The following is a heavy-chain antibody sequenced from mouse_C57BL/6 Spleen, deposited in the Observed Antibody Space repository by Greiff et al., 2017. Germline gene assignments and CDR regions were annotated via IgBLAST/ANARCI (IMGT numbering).Heavy chain of an antibody. CDR3: AGYYGSSYPLWYFDV. CDR2: IDPSDSYT. V-gene: IGHV1-69*01. CDR1: GYTFTSYW. D-gene: IGHD1-1*01. J-gene: IGHJ1*03. Sequence: VQLQQPGAELVMPGASVKLSCKASGYTFTSYWMHWVKQRPGQGLEWIGEIDPSDSYTNYNQKFKGKSTLTVDKSSSTAYMQLSSLTSEDSAVYYCAGYYGSSYPLWYFDVWGTGTTVTVSS.